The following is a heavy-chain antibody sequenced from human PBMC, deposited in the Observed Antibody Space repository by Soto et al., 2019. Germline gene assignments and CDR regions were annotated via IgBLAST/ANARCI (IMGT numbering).Heavy chain of an antibody. V-gene: IGHV1-18*01. J-gene: IGHJ4*02. CDR2: FSDYNGNT. Sequence: ASVKVSCKASGYTFTSYGISWVRQAPGQGLEWMGWFSDYNGNTNYAQKLQGRVTMTTDTSTSPAYLELRSLRSDDTAVYYCARVDWNDPSRHFDYCGQRTIVTDSS. D-gene: IGHD1-1*01. CDR3: ARVDWNDPSRHFDY. CDR1: GYTFTSYG.